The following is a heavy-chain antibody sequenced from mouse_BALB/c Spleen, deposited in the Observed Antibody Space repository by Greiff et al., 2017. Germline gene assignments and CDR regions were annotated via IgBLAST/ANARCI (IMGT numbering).Heavy chain of an antibody. CDR3: ARDKYEYYAMDD. CDR2: IWSDGST. V-gene: IGHV2-6-2*01. J-gene: IGHJ4*01. D-gene: IGHD2-3*01. CDR1: GFSLTSYG. Sequence: VQLVESGPDLVAPSQSLSITCTVSGFSLTSYGVHWVRQPPGKGLEWLVVIWSDGSTTYNSALKSRLSISKDNAKSQVFLKMNSLQTDDTAMYYCARDKYEYYAMDDWGEGTSVTVSS.